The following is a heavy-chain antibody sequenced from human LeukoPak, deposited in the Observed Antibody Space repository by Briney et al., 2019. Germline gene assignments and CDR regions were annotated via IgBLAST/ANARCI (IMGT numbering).Heavy chain of an antibody. CDR1: VYTFTTCD. D-gene: IGHD6-19*01. J-gene: IGHJ4*02. CDR2: MNPNSGNT. CDR3: TRGSSGRRDY. Sequence: ASVNVSCKASVYTFTTCDINWVRQATGQGLEWLGWMNPNSGNTGYAQSFQGRVTMTRDTSISTAYMELSNLRSEDTAIYYCTRGSSGRRDYWGQGTLVTVSS. V-gene: IGHV1-8*01.